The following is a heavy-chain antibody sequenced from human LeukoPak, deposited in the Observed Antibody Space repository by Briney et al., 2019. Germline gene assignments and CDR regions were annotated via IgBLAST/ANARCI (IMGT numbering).Heavy chain of an antibody. V-gene: IGHV4-59*08. CDR2: IYYSGGT. CDR3: ARGGLGGITAYSNYLFDC. CDR1: GGSISTYY. J-gene: IGHJ4*02. Sequence: SETLSLTCTVSGGSISTYYWTWIRQPPGKGLEWIGYIYYSGGTDYNPSLESRVTISVDTSKNQFSLNLTSVTAADTAVYYCARGGLGGITAYSNYLFDCWGQGTLVTVSS. D-gene: IGHD4-11*01.